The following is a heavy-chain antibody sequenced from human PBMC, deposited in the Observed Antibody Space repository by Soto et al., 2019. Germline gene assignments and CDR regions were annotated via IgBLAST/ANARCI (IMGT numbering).Heavy chain of an antibody. CDR3: AKDLPPGVDTAMVPYYYGMDV. CDR2: ISYDGSNK. V-gene: IGHV3-30*18. D-gene: IGHD5-18*01. Sequence: PGGSLRLSCAASGFTFSSYGMHWVRQAPGKGLEWVAVISYDGSNKYYADSVKGRFTISRDNSKNTLYLQMNSLRAEDTAVYYCAKDLPPGVDTAMVPYYYGMDVWGQGTKVTVSS. J-gene: IGHJ6*02. CDR1: GFTFSSYG.